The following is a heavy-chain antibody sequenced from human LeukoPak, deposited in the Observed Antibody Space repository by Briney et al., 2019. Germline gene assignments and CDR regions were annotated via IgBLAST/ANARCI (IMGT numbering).Heavy chain of an antibody. Sequence: PSETLSLTCTVSGDSISSSSYYWGWIRQPPGKGLEWIGSIYYSGSTYYNPSLKSRVTISVDTSKNQFSQKLSSVTAADTAVYYCARTYVDQNWFDPWGQGTLVTVSS. CDR1: GDSISSSSYY. CDR3: ARTYVDQNWFDP. CDR2: IYYSGST. V-gene: IGHV4-39*01. D-gene: IGHD3-16*01. J-gene: IGHJ5*02.